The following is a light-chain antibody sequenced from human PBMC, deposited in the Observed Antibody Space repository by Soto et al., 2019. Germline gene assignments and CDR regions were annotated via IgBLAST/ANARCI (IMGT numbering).Light chain of an antibody. CDR2: DVS. V-gene: IGLV2-14*03. J-gene: IGLJ1*01. Sequence: QSALTQPESVSGSPGHSITISCTDASSDVGGYNNVSWYHLHPGKAHKLMISDVSNRPSGVSDRFSGAKSGNTASLTISGLQAEDEADYYCSSYAISSRRYIFGTGTKVTVL. CDR1: SSDVGGYNN. CDR3: SSYAISSRRYI.